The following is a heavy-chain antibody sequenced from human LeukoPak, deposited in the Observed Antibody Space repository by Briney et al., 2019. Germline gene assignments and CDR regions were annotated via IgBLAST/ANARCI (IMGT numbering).Heavy chain of an antibody. CDR3: ARGVEPLAANTLAY. Sequence: GGSLRLSCAASGFTVITNDMTWVRQAPGKGLEWVSVLYSDGNTKYADSVQGRFNISRDNSKKTLYLEMNSLSPDDTAVYYCARGVEPLAANTLAYWGQGTLVTVSS. V-gene: IGHV3-53*01. D-gene: IGHD1-14*01. J-gene: IGHJ4*02. CDR1: GFTVITND. CDR2: LYSDGNT.